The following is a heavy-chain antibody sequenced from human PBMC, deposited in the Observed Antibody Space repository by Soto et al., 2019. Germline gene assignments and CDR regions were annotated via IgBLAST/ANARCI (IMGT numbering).Heavy chain of an antibody. CDR3: AVGYCSSTTCSREYFQH. V-gene: IGHV4-38-2*01. D-gene: IGHD2-2*01. Sequence: PSETLSLTCAVSGYSISSGYYWGWIRQPPGKGLEWIGTIYHSGSTFHNPSLKSRVTISVDTSKNQFSLRLRSVTAADTAVYYCAVGYCSSTTCSREYFQHWGQGTLVTVS. J-gene: IGHJ1*01. CDR1: GYSISSGYY. CDR2: IYHSGST.